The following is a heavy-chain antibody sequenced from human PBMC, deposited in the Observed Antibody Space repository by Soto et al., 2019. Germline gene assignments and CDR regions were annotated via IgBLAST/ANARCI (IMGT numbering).Heavy chain of an antibody. CDR2: IWYDGSNK. CDR1: GFTFSSYG. Sequence: QPGGSLRLSCAASGFTFSSYGMHWVRQAPGKGLEWVAVIWYDGSNKYYADSVKGRFTISRDNSKNTLYLQMNSLRAEDTAVYYCARDYAAAGTPRFDYWGQGTLVTVSS. CDR3: ARDYAAAGTPRFDY. D-gene: IGHD6-13*01. J-gene: IGHJ4*02. V-gene: IGHV3-33*01.